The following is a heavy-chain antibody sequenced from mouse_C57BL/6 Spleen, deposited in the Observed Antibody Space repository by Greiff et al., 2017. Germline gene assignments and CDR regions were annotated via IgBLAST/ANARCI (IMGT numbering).Heavy chain of an antibody. D-gene: IGHD1-1*01. CDR1: GFNIKDYD. J-gene: IGHJ2*01. V-gene: IGHV14-1*01. CDR2: IDPEGGDT. CDR3: TTFCVSSRYYFDY. Sequence: VHVKQSGAELVRPGASVKLSCTATGFNIKDYDMHWVKQRPEQGLEWIGRIDPEGGDTEYAPKVQGKATMTADTSSNTAYLQLSSLTSEDTAVYYCTTFCVSSRYYFDYWGQGTTLTVSS.